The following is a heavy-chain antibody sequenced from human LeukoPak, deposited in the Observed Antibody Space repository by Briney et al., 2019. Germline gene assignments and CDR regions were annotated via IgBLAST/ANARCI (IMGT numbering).Heavy chain of an antibody. CDR2: IYTSGST. Sequence: SETLSLTCTVSGGSISSYYWSWIRQPAGKGLEWIGRIYTSGSTNYNPSLKSRVTMSVDTSKNQFSLKLSSVTAADTAVYSCARDFSGITMVRGVILPFDYWGQGTLVTVSS. V-gene: IGHV4-4*07. D-gene: IGHD3-10*01. J-gene: IGHJ4*02. CDR3: ARDFSGITMVRGVILPFDY. CDR1: GGSISSYY.